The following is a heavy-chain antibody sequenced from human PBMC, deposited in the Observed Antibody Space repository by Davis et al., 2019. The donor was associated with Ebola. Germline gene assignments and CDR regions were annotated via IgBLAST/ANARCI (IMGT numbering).Heavy chain of an antibody. D-gene: IGHD6-19*01. CDR1: GGSITTGGYS. CDR2: ISHSGST. J-gene: IGHJ4*02. V-gene: IGHV4-30-4*07. CDR3: TTTTYSAGWYPRFDF. Sequence: SETLSLTCAVSGGSITTGGYSWSWIRQAPGKGLEWIGSISHSGSTYYSPSLKSRVTISLDSSKNQFSLELTSVTAPDTAVYYCTTTTYSAGWYPRFDFWGQGNLVRVSS.